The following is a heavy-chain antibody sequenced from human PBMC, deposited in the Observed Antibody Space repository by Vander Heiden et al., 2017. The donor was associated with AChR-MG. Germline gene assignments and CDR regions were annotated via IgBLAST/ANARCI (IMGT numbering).Heavy chain of an antibody. CDR1: GYTFTGYY. CDR3: ARDQTNLWDYDNYYYGMDV. CDR2: INPNSGGT. D-gene: IGHD1-7*01. Sequence: QVQLVQSGAEVTKPGASVKVSCTASGYTFTGYYMPGVRQAPGQGLEWMGWINPNSGGTNYAQKFQGRVTMTRDTSISTAYMELSRLRSDDTAVYYCARDQTNLWDYDNYYYGMDVWGQGTTVTVSS. V-gene: IGHV1-2*02. J-gene: IGHJ6*02.